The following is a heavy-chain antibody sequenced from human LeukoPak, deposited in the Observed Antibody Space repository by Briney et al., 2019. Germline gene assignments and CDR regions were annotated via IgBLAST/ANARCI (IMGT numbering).Heavy chain of an antibody. CDR3: ARGYRYLMDV. Sequence: GGSLRLSCAASGFTVSSDYMNWVRQAPGKGLEWVSVIYAGGTTYYAGSVKGRFTISRDTSKNTLYLQMNTLRAEDTAVYYCARGYRYLMDVWGQGTTVTVSS. D-gene: IGHD2-2*02. J-gene: IGHJ6*02. V-gene: IGHV3-66*01. CDR1: GFTVSSDY. CDR2: IYAGGTT.